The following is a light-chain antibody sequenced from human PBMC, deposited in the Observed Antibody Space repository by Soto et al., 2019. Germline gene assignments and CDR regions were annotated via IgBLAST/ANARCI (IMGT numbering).Light chain of an antibody. CDR3: QSYDSSLSGSYV. J-gene: IGLJ1*01. V-gene: IGLV1-40*01. Sequence: QSVLTQPPSVSGAPGQRVTISCTGSSSNIGAGYDVHWYQQLPGTAPKLLIYGNSNRPSGVPDRFSGSKSGTSASLAITGLQAVDEADYYCQSYDSSLSGSYVFGTGTKLTVL. CDR2: GNS. CDR1: SSNIGAGYD.